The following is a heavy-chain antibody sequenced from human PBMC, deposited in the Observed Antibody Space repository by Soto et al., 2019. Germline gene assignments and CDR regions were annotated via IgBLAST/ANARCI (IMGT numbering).Heavy chain of an antibody. V-gene: IGHV3-23*01. D-gene: IGHD1-1*01. CDR3: ARWNGYGDL. CDR2: MSIGGEKT. CDR1: GFSFSDYS. Sequence: EVQVFESGGGLVQPGGSLRLSCAAPGFSFSDYSMAWVRQTPEKGLEWVSGMSIGGEKTFYIDSVKGRFIVSRDSSRDTVYFQMNRLRVEDTAVYYCARWNGYGDLWGQGTLVTVSS. J-gene: IGHJ4*02.